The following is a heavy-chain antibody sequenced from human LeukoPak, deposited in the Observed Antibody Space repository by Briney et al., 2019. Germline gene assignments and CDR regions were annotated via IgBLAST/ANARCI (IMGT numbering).Heavy chain of an antibody. D-gene: IGHD3-10*01. Sequence: SETLSLTCAVYGGSFSGDFWSWIRQPAGTALEWIGRIYTSGTITCNPSLKSRVTMSVDTSKNQFSLKLSSVTAADTVVYYCARDSGTTGEVKFDPWGQGTLVTVSS. V-gene: IGHV4-4*07. J-gene: IGHJ5*02. CDR1: GGSFSGDF. CDR3: ARDSGTTGEVKFDP. CDR2: IYTSGTI.